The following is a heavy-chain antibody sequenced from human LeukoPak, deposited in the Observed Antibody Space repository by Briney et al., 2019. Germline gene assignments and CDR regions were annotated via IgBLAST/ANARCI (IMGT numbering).Heavy chain of an antibody. Sequence: GGSLRLSCAASGFTFSSYSMNWVRQAPGKGLEWVSYISGSSSTIYYADSVKGRFTISRDNAKNSLYLQMNSLRAEDTAVYYCARGLFYGTDPRGVVSSDWGQGTLVTVSS. J-gene: IGHJ4*02. D-gene: IGHD2/OR15-2a*01. V-gene: IGHV3-48*04. CDR3: ARGLFYGTDPRGVVSSD. CDR1: GFTFSSYS. CDR2: ISGSSSTI.